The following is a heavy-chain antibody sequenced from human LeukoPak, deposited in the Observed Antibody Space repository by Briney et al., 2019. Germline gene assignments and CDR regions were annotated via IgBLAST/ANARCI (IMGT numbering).Heavy chain of an antibody. CDR2: IIPIFGTA. J-gene: IGHJ4*02. CDR1: GGTFSSYA. Sequence: GASVKVSCKASGGTFSSYAISWVRQAPGQGLEWMGGIIPIFGTANYAQKFQGRVTITADESTSTAYMELSSLRAEDTALYYCAKTANSYGYPDYWGQGTLVTVSS. D-gene: IGHD5-18*01. V-gene: IGHV1-69*13. CDR3: AKTANSYGYPDY.